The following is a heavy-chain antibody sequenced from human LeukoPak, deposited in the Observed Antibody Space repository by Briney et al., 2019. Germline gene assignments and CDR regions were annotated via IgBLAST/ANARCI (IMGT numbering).Heavy chain of an antibody. CDR3: ATNYYDSSGFGY. J-gene: IGHJ4*02. D-gene: IGHD3-22*01. V-gene: IGHV3-48*02. Sequence: PGGSLRLSCAASGFTFSSYSMNWVRQAPGKGLEWVSYISSSSSTLYYADSVKGRFTISRDNAKNSLYLQMNSLRDEDTAVYYCATNYYDSSGFGYWGQGTLVTVSS. CDR2: ISSSSSTL. CDR1: GFTFSSYS.